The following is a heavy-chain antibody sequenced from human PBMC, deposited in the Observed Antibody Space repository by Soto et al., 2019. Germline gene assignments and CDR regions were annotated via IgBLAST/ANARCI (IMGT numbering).Heavy chain of an antibody. CDR2: IDWDDDK. V-gene: IGHV2-70*01. CDR1: GFSLSTSGMC. J-gene: IGHJ4*02. Sequence: SGPTLVPATNPLTLTCPFSGFSLSTSGMCVSWIRQPPGKALEWLALIDWDDDKYYSTSLKTRLTISKDTSKNQVVLTMTNMDPVDTATYYCARTSLNTAMGTLDYWGQGTMVTV. D-gene: IGHD5-18*01. CDR3: ARTSLNTAMGTLDY.